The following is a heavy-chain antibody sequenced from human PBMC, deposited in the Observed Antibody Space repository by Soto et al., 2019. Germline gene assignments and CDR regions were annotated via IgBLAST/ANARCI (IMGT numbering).Heavy chain of an antibody. Sequence: QVQLQESGPGLVKPSQTLSLTCAISGDSVSSNSAAWNWIRLSPSRGLAWLARTYYRSRWYNDYAVSVRSRITVNPDTAKNQFSLQLTSVTPEDTAVYYWAGTTSHQGYYMDVWGKGTTVTVSS. V-gene: IGHV6-1*01. J-gene: IGHJ6*03. CDR1: GDSVSSNSAA. CDR3: AGTTSHQGYYMDV. D-gene: IGHD1-7*01. CDR2: TYYRSRWYN.